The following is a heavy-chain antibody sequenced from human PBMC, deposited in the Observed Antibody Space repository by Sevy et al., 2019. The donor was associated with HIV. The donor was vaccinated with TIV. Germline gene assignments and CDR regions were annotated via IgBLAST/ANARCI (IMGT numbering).Heavy chain of an antibody. D-gene: IGHD2-8*01. Sequence: GGSLRLSCAASGFTFSKYSMSWVRQPPGQGLEWVSTLSLGCGEINYADSVKGRFTISSDNSKSSVYLQMNNLRPEDTAVYYCAREGCTKPHDYWGQGTLVTVSS. CDR1: GFTFSKYS. J-gene: IGHJ4*02. CDR3: AREGCTKPHDY. CDR2: LSLGCGEI. V-gene: IGHV3-23*01.